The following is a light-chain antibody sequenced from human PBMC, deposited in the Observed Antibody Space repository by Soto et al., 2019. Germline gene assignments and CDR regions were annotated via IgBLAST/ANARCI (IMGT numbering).Light chain of an antibody. Sequence: QPVLTQPPSVSGAPGQRVTISCTGSSSNIGAGYDVHWYQQLPGTAPKLLIYGNSTRPSWVPDRFSGSKSGASASLAITGLQAEDEADYYCQSYDSSLSALYVFGTGTKLTVL. CDR3: QSYDSSLSALYV. CDR2: GNS. V-gene: IGLV1-40*01. CDR1: SSNIGAGYD. J-gene: IGLJ1*01.